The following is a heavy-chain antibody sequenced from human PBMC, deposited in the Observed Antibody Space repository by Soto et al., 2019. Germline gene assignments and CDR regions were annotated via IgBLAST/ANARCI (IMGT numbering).Heavy chain of an antibody. CDR1: GGTFIGQP. J-gene: IGHJ4*02. CDR3: ARLRPPTSRPTVTMVRGVINGYFDY. Sequence: QVQLVQSGAEVKKPGSSIKVSCKASGGTFIGQPFTWVLQAPGQGLEGMGGSTPIFGASNYAQNFQGRVTITADESTRNVYMEISRRRSEDTAVYYCARLRPPTSRPTVTMVRGVINGYFDYWGQGTPVTVSS. D-gene: IGHD3-10*01. CDR2: STPIFGAS. V-gene: IGHV1-69*01.